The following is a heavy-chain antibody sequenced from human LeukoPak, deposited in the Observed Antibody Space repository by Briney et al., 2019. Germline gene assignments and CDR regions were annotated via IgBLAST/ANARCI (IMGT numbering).Heavy chain of an antibody. D-gene: IGHD5-12*01. CDR2: IWYDGSNK. Sequence: PGGSLRLSCAASGFTFSSYGMHWVRQAPGKGLEWVAVIWYDGSNKYYADSVKGRFTISRDNSKNTLYLQMNSLRAEDTAVYSCARVRGYSGYDFDYWGQGTLVTVSS. CDR3: ARVRGYSGYDFDY. V-gene: IGHV3-33*01. CDR1: GFTFSSYG. J-gene: IGHJ4*02.